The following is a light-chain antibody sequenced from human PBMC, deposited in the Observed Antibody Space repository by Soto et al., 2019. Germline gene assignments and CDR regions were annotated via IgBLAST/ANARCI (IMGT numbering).Light chain of an antibody. Sequence: DIQMTQSPSTVSASVGDRVTITCRASQPISRWLAWYQQRPGKAPKLLIYEASTLEIGVSSRFSGSGSGTEFTLTICSLQPDDFATYFCQQCKGYPYTFGQGTKLEI. J-gene: IGKJ2*01. V-gene: IGKV1-5*03. CDR3: QQCKGYPYT. CDR1: QPISRW. CDR2: EAS.